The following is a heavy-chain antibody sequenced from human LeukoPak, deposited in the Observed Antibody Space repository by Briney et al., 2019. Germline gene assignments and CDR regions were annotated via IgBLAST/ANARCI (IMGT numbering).Heavy chain of an antibody. V-gene: IGHV4-30-4*01. CDR2: IYYSGST. D-gene: IGHD5-12*01. Sequence: SQTLSLTCTVSGGSISSGDYYWSWIRQPPGKGLEWIGYIYYSGSTYYNPSLKSRVTISVDTSKNQFSLKLSSVTAADTAVCYCARASVGSGYDADWFDPWGQGTLVTVSS. CDR1: GGSISSGDYY. CDR3: ARASVGSGYDADWFDP. J-gene: IGHJ5*02.